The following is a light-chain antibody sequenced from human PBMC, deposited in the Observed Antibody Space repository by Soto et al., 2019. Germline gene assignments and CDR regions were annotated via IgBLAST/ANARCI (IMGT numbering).Light chain of an antibody. V-gene: IGKV1-12*01. CDR2: SAS. CDR1: QGISRW. J-gene: IGKJ3*01. CDR3: QQANSSPLT. Sequence: DIEMTQVPSSMSASVGDRVTITCRASQGISRWLAWYHQKPGKAPNLLIYSASSLHSGVPSRFSGSGSGTDFTLTISSLQPEDFGTYYCQQANSSPLTSGPGTKVDMK.